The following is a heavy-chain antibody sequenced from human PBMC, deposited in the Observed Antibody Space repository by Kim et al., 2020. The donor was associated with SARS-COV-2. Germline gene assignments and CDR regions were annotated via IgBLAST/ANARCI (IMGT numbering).Heavy chain of an antibody. CDR3: STEDCQWFGECPFNF. V-gene: IGHV1-24*01. D-gene: IGHD3-10*01. CDR2: FDPGDGET. Sequence: ASVKVSCKVSGYSLTESPMHWVRQAPGKGLEWMGGFDPGDGETIYAQKFQGRVTLSEDTSTDTAYMELSSLRFEDTAVYYCSTEDCQWFGECPFNFWGQGTLVTVSS. CDR1: GYSLTESP. J-gene: IGHJ4*02.